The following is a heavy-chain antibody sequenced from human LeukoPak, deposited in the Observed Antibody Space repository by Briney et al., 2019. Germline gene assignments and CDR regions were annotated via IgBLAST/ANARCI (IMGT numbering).Heavy chain of an antibody. CDR1: GFKFDDYG. Sequence: GGSLRLSCAASGFKFDDYGMHWVRQAPGKGLEWVSHISWNSGSIDYADSVKGRFTISRDNVKNFLYLQMDSLREEDTALYYCAKKGDRFGEFFEHWGQGMFVTVSS. V-gene: IGHV3-9*01. CDR2: ISWNSGSI. D-gene: IGHD3-10*01. CDR3: AKKGDRFGEFFEH. J-gene: IGHJ4*02.